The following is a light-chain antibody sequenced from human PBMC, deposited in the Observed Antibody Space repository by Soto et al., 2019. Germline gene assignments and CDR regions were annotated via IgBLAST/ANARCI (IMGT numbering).Light chain of an antibody. CDR3: SSYTTSSTRV. CDR2: EVS. CDR1: SSDVGAYDF. V-gene: IGLV2-14*03. Sequence: QSALTQPASVSGSPGQSITISCTGTSSDVGAYDFVSWYQQHPDKAPKLMIYEVSNRPSGVSHRSSGSKSVNTATLTISGLQAEGEAAYYCSSYTTSSTRVFGTGTKVTVL. J-gene: IGLJ1*01.